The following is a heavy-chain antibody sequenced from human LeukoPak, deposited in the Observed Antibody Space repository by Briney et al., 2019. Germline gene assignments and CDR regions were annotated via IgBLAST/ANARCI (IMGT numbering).Heavy chain of an antibody. V-gene: IGHV3-7*01. D-gene: IGHD2-8*01. Sequence: PGGSLRLSCAVSGFSFSNHWMNWVRQAPGKGLEWVANIKEDGSEKYYGEFVKGRFTISRDNAKNSLYLQMSSLRAEDTAVYYCVSGVLPHDYWGQGTLVTVSS. J-gene: IGHJ4*02. CDR3: VSGVLPHDY. CDR1: GFSFSNHW. CDR2: IKEDGSEK.